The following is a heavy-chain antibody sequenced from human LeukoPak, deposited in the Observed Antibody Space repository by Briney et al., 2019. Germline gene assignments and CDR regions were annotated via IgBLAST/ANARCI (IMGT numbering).Heavy chain of an antibody. D-gene: IGHD4-17*01. CDR2: IYHSGST. CDR3: ARGGYYGDYFDY. J-gene: IGHJ4*02. CDR1: GYSISSGYY. V-gene: IGHV4-38-2*02. Sequence: SETLSLTCTVSGYSISSGYYWGWIRQPPGKGLEWIGSIYHSGSTYYNPSLKSRVTISVDTSKNQFSLQLNSVTPEDTAVYYCARGGYYGDYFDYWGQGTLVTVSS.